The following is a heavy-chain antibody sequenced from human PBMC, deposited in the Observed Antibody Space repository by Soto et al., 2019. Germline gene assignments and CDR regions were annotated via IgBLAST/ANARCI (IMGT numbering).Heavy chain of an antibody. J-gene: IGHJ4*02. Sequence: GGSLRLSCVASGFTFSIYAMSWVRQAPGKGLEWVSYISSSSSTIYYADPVKGRFTISRDNAKNTVHLQMDSLRAEDTAVYYCARVMANLPWYFDYWGQGTLVTVSS. V-gene: IGHV3-48*04. D-gene: IGHD2-8*01. CDR3: ARVMANLPWYFDY. CDR2: ISSSSSTI. CDR1: GFTFSIYA.